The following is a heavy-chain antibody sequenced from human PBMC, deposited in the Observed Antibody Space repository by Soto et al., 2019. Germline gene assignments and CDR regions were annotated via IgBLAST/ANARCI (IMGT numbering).Heavy chain of an antibody. Sequence: GGSLRLSXAASGFTFSSYEMNWVRQAPGKGLEWVSYISSSGTTIYYADSVKGRFTISRDNAKNSLYLQMNSLRAEDTAVYYCARDWGAAGTRMDVWGQGTTVTVSS. D-gene: IGHD6-13*01. CDR1: GFTFSSYE. V-gene: IGHV3-48*03. J-gene: IGHJ6*02. CDR3: ARDWGAAGTRMDV. CDR2: ISSSGTTI.